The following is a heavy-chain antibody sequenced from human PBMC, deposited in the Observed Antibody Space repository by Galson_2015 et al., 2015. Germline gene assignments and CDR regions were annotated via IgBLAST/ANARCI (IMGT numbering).Heavy chain of an antibody. CDR2: IYSGGST. Sequence: SLRLSCAASGFTVSSNYMSWVRQAPGKGLEWVSVIYSGGSTYYADSVKGRFTISRDNSKNTLYLQMNSLRAEDTAVYYCARERLYCSSTSCPLDYYYYM. D-gene: IGHD2-2*01. V-gene: IGHV3-53*01. J-gene: IGHJ6*03. CDR3: ARERLYCSSTSCPLDYYYYM. CDR1: GFTVSSNY.